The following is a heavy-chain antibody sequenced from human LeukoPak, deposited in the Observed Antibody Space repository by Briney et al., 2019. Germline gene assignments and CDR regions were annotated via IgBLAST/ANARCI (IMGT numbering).Heavy chain of an antibody. Sequence: PGGSLRLSCAASGFTFSNYAMSWVRQAPGKGLEWVSSMSGSGGSTYYADSVKGRFTISRDNSKNTLYLQMNNLRAEDTALYYCARTPYSSGWYSSNDYWGQGTVVTVSS. CDR2: MSGSGGST. V-gene: IGHV3-23*01. J-gene: IGHJ4*02. D-gene: IGHD6-19*01. CDR3: ARTPYSSGWYSSNDY. CDR1: GFTFSNYA.